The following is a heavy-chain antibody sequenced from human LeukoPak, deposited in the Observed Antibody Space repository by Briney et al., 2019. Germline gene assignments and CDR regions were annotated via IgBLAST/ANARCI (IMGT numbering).Heavy chain of an antibody. V-gene: IGHV4-61*02. D-gene: IGHD2-15*01. J-gene: IGHJ3*02. CDR2: IYTSGST. CDR1: GGSISSGSYY. CDR3: AREKLRYDAFDI. Sequence: SETLSLTCTVSGGSISSGSYYWNWIRQPAGKGLEWIGRIYTSGSTNYNPSLKSRVTISVDTSKNQFSLKLSSVTAADTAVYYCAREKLRYDAFDIWGQGTMVTVSS.